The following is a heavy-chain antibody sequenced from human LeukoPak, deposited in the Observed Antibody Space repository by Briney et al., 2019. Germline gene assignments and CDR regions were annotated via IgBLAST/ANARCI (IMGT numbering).Heavy chain of an antibody. J-gene: IGHJ5*02. CDR1: GFTFSSYS. Sequence: GGSLRLSCAASGFTFSSYSMNWVRQAPGKGLEWVSYISSSSSTIYYADSVKGRFTISRDFSRSTLYLHMNSLRAEDTAVYYCAKDRSLDFMEWFDWFDPWGQGTLVTVSS. V-gene: IGHV3-48*01. CDR3: AKDRSLDFMEWFDWFDP. CDR2: ISSSSSTI. D-gene: IGHD3-3*01.